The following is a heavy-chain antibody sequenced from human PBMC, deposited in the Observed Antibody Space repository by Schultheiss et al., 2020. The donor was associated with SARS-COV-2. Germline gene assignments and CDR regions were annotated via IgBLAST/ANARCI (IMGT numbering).Heavy chain of an antibody. CDR3: ARGLYPEYFQH. J-gene: IGHJ1*01. D-gene: IGHD2-15*01. CDR1: GFTFSTFW. Sequence: GESLKISCAASGFTFSTFWMSWVRQAPGKGLEWVANIKQDGSEKYSVDSVKGRFTISRDNAKNSLYLQMNSLRAEDTAVYYCARGLYPEYFQHWGQGTLVTVSS. CDR2: IKQDGSEK. V-gene: IGHV3-7*04.